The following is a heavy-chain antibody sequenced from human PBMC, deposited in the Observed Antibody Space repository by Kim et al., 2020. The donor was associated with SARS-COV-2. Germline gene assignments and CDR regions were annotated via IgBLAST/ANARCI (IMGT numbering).Heavy chain of an antibody. Sequence: SETLSLTCTVSGGSISSYYWSWIRQPPGKGLEWIGYIYYSGSTNYNPSLNYNPSLKSRVTISVDTSENQFSLRLSSVTAADTAVSYCAEYHYDYSHGLHLSHWGQGTLVPVSS. CDR3: AEYHYDYSHGLHLSH. CDR2: IYYSGST. CDR1: GGSISSYY. V-gene: IGHV4-59*01. D-gene: IGHD4-4*01. J-gene: IGHJ4*02.